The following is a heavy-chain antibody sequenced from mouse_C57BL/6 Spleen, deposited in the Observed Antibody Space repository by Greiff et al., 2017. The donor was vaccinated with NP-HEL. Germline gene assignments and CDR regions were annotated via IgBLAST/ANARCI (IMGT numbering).Heavy chain of an antibody. CDR3: ARFRWLLRYFDV. CDR2: IHPNSGST. Sequence: VQLQQPGAELVKPGASVKLSCKASGYTFTSYWMHWVKQRPGQGLEWIGMIHPNSGSTNYNEKFKSKATLTVDKSSSTAYMQLSSLTSEDSAVYYCARFRWLLRYFDVWGTGTTVTVSS. CDR1: GYTFTSYW. D-gene: IGHD2-3*01. V-gene: IGHV1-64*01. J-gene: IGHJ1*03.